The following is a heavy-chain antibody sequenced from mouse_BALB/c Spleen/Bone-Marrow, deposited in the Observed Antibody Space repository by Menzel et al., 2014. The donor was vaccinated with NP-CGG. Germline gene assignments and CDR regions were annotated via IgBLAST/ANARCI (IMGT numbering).Heavy chain of an antibody. Sequence: QVQLQQSGPGLVAPSQSLSIACTVSGFSLTGYGVNWVRQPPGKGLEWLGMIWGDGSTDYNSALKSRLSISKDNSKSQVFLKTNSLQTDDTARYYCARDRYDGAMDYWGQGTSVTVSS. CDR2: IWGDGST. CDR3: ARDRYDGAMDY. CDR1: GFSLTGYG. D-gene: IGHD2-14*01. J-gene: IGHJ4*01. V-gene: IGHV2-6-7*01.